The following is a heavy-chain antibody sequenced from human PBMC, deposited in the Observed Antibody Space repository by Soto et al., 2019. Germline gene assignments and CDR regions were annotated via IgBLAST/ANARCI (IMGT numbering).Heavy chain of an antibody. CDR2: ISGSGGST. Sequence: PGGSLRISCAASGFTFSSYAMSWVRQAPGKGLEWVSAISGSGGSTYYADSVKGRFTISRDNSKNTLYLQMNSLRAEDTAVYYCAKDNSHGVVFDYWGQGTLVTVSS. CDR1: GFTFSSYA. D-gene: IGHD2-15*01. V-gene: IGHV3-23*01. CDR3: AKDNSHGVVFDY. J-gene: IGHJ4*02.